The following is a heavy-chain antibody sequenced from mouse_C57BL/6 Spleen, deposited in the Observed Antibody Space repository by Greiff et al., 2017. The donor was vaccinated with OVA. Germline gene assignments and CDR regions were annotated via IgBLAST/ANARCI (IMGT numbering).Heavy chain of an antibody. CDR3: ARKRIYYGYDAMDY. CDR2: INPNNGGT. V-gene: IGHV1-18*01. CDR1: GYTFTDYN. D-gene: IGHD2-1*01. Sequence: EVHLVESGPELVKPGASVKIPCKASGYTFTDYNMDWVKQSHGKSLEWIGDINPNNGGTIYNQKFKGKATLTVDKSSSTAYMELRSLTSEDTAVYYCARKRIYYGYDAMDYWGQGTSVTVSS. J-gene: IGHJ4*01.